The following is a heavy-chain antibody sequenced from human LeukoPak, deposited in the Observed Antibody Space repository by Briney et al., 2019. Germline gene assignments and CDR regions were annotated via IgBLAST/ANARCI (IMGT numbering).Heavy chain of an antibody. J-gene: IGHJ6*02. CDR1: GGSFSGYY. CDR3: ARRIPGYSYGRYYYYGMDV. CDR2: INHSGST. D-gene: IGHD5-18*01. V-gene: IGHV4-34*01. Sequence: SETLSLTCAVYGGSFSGYYWSWIRQPPGQGLEWIGEINHSGSTNYNPSLKSRVTISVDTSKNQFSLKLSSVTAADTAVYYSARRIPGYSYGRYYYYGMDVWGQGTTVTVSS.